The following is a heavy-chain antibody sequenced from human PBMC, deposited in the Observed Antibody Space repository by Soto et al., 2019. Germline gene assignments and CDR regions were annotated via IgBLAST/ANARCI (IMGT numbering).Heavy chain of an antibody. V-gene: IGHV3-21*01. CDR1: GFTFSSNS. CDR2: ISSSSSYI. D-gene: IGHD1-7*01. Sequence: GGSLRLSCAASGFTFSSNSMNWVRQAPGKGLEWVSSISSSSSYIYYADSVKGRFTISRDNAKNSLYLQMNSLRAEDTAVYYCARTVELRQYYFDYWGQGTLVTVSS. CDR3: ARTVELRQYYFDY. J-gene: IGHJ4*02.